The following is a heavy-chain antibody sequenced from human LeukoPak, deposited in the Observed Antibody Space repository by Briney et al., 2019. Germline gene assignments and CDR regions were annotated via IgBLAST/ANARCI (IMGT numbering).Heavy chain of an antibody. V-gene: IGHV4-59*12. CDR2: IYYSGST. CDR3: ARDKRVGTIVPAAINAFDI. CDR1: GVSISSYY. D-gene: IGHD2-2*02. J-gene: IGHJ3*02. Sequence: SETLSLTCTDSGVSISSYYWSWIRQPPGKGLEWIGYIYYSGSTNYNPSLKSRVTISVDTSKNQFSLKLSSVTAADTAVYYCARDKRVGTIVPAAINAFDIWGQGTMVTVSS.